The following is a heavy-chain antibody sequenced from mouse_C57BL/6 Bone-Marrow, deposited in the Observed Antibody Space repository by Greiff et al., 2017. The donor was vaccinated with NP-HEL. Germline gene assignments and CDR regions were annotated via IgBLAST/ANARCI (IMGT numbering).Heavy chain of an antibody. J-gene: IGHJ3*01. Sequence: QVQLQQPGAELARPGASVKLSCKASGYTFTSYGISWVKQRTGQGLEWIGEIYPGSGSTYYYEKFKGKATLTADKSSSTAYMELRSLTSEDSAVYICGREKWFAYWGQGTLVTVSA. CDR1: GYTFTSYG. V-gene: IGHV1-81*01. CDR3: GREKWFAY. CDR2: IYPGSGST.